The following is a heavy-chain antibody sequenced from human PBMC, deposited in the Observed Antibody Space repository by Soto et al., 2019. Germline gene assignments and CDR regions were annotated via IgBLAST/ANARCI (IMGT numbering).Heavy chain of an antibody. CDR1: GYTFTNYG. D-gene: IGHD2-15*01. CDR3: ARDEGDCSGGSCYSIDY. Sequence: GASVKVSCKASGYTFTNYGISWVRQAPGQGLEWMGWISAYNGNTKYAQKLQGRVTMTTDTSTSTAYMELRSLRSDDTAVYYCARDEGDCSGGSCYSIDYWGQGTLVTVLL. J-gene: IGHJ4*02. V-gene: IGHV1-18*01. CDR2: ISAYNGNT.